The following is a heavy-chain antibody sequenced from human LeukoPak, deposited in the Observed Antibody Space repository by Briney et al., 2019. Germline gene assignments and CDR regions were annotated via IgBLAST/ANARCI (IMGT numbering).Heavy chain of an antibody. Sequence: GGSLRLSCVASGFTFSSYSMNWVRQAPGKGLEWVSSISSSSSYIYHADSVKGRFTISRDNAKNSVYLQMNSLRVEDTAVYYCTRRLDDWGQGTLVTVSS. CDR2: ISSSSSYI. V-gene: IGHV3-21*01. D-gene: IGHD3-16*01. CDR1: GFTFSSYS. CDR3: TRRLDD. J-gene: IGHJ4*02.